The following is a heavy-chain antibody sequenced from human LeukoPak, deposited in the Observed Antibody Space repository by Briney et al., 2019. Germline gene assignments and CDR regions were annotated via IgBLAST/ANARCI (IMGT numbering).Heavy chain of an antibody. CDR2: INHSGST. D-gene: IGHD7-27*01. J-gene: IGHJ5*02. V-gene: IGHV4-34*01. CDR1: GGSFSGYY. CDR3: ARTGGLPSP. Sequence: KPSETLSPTCAVYGGSFSGYYWGWIRQPPGEGLEWIGEINHSGSTNYNPSLKSRVTISVDTSKNQFPLKLSSVTAADTAVYYCARTGGLPSPWGQGTLVTVSS.